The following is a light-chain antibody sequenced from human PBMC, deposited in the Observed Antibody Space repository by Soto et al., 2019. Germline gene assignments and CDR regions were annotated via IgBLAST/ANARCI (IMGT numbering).Light chain of an antibody. Sequence: IQLTQSPSSLSASVGDRVTITCRASQDIAIYLAWYQQKPGEAPKLLIYAASTLYGGVPSRFSGSGSGTDFALTITSLQAEDFALYYCQQYNNWPPVTFGQGTRLEIK. CDR3: QQYNNWPPVT. J-gene: IGKJ5*01. V-gene: IGKV1-9*01. CDR2: AAS. CDR1: QDIAIY.